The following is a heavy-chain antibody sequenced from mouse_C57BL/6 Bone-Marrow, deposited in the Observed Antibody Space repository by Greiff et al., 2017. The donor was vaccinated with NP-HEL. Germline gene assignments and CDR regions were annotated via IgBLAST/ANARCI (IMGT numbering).Heavy chain of an antibody. D-gene: IGHD4-1*01. CDR2: IWTGGGT. CDR3: ARGPLWDVVYFDY. J-gene: IGHJ2*01. CDR1: GFSLTSYA. Sequence: VMLVESGPGLVAPSQSLSITCTVSGFSLTSYAISWVRQPPGKGLEWLGVIWTGGGTNYNSALKSRLSISKDNSKSQVFLKMNSLQTDDTARYYCARGPLWDVVYFDYWGQGTTLTVSS. V-gene: IGHV2-9-1*01.